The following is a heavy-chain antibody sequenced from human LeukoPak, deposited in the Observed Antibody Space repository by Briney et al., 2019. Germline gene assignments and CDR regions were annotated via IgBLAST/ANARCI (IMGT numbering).Heavy chain of an antibody. V-gene: IGHV4-59*01. D-gene: IGHD3-9*01. CDR3: AKVPGRYLDFLWYFDL. CDR1: GDSFSSFH. CDR2: IFHTGST. Sequence: SVTLSLTCSVSGDSFSSFHWHWIRQPPGKGLEWIGYIFHTGSTNYNPSLERRVTMSVDTSKNQFSLHLTSVTAADTAVYYCAKVPGRYLDFLWYFDLWGRGTLVTVSS. J-gene: IGHJ2*01.